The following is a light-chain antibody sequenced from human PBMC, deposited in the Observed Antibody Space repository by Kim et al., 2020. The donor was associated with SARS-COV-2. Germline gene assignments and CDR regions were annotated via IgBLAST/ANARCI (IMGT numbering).Light chain of an antibody. CDR3: HQYNDWPPGDT. V-gene: IGKV3-15*01. CDR1: QSVNKN. Sequence: EIVMTQSPATLSVSPGERATLSCRASQSVNKNLAWYQRKPGQAPRLLIYGASTRATGVPARFSGSGSGTDFTLTVSSLQSEDFAVYYCHQYNDWPPGDTFGQGTKLEIK. CDR2: GAS. J-gene: IGKJ2*01.